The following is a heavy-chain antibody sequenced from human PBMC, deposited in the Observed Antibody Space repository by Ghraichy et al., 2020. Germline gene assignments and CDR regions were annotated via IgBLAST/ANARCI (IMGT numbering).Heavy chain of an antibody. Sequence: ETLSLTCAASGFTFSSYAMSWVRQAPGKGLEWVSAISGSGAGTYYAESVTGRFTIFRDNSKNTVYLQMNSLRADDTAVYFCAKRMGSSSSSVLQGARGAMDVWGQGTTVTVSS. CDR3: AKRMGSSSSSVLQGARGAMDV. V-gene: IGHV3-23*01. D-gene: IGHD2-2*01. J-gene: IGHJ6*02. CDR1: GFTFSSYA. CDR2: ISGSGAGT.